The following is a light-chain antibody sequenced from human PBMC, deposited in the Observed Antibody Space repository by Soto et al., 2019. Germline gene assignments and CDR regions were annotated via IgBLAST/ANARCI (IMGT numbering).Light chain of an antibody. J-gene: IGKJ1*01. V-gene: IGKV1-5*01. CDR2: DAS. CDR3: QQYNSYSAT. Sequence: DIQMTQSPSTLSASVGDRVTITCRASQSISSWLAWYQQKPEKAPKLLIYDASSLESGVPSRFSGSGSGTEFTLTISSLQPDDFATYYCQQYNSYSATVGQGTKVEIK. CDR1: QSISSW.